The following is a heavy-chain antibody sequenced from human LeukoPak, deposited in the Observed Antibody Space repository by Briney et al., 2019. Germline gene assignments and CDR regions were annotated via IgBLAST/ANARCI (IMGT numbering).Heavy chain of an antibody. V-gene: IGHV3-30*02. J-gene: IGHJ3*02. D-gene: IGHD6-19*01. CDR1: GFTFSSFG. CDR3: AKTQWLVKGVGAFDI. Sequence: QTGGSLRLSCAASGFTFSSFGMHWVRQAPGKGLEWVAFIRYDGSNKYYADSVKGRFTISRDNSKNTLYLQMNSLRAEDTAVYYCAKTQWLVKGVGAFDIWGQGTMVTVSS. CDR2: IRYDGSNK.